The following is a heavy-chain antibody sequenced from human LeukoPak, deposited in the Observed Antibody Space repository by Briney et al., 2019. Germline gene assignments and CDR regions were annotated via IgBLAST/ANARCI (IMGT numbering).Heavy chain of an antibody. D-gene: IGHD6-13*01. CDR1: GFTFSNYW. J-gene: IGHJ5*02. Sequence: PGGSLRLSCAASGFTFSNYWMHWVRQVRGKGLVCVSRINIDGTSTSYADSVKGRFTISRDNAKNALYLQMNSLRAEDTAVYYCARGHSEGYFNWFDPWGQGTLVTVSS. V-gene: IGHV3-74*01. CDR2: INIDGTST. CDR3: ARGHSEGYFNWFDP.